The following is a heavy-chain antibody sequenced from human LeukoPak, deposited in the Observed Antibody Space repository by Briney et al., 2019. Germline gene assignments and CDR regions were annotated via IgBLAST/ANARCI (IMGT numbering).Heavy chain of an antibody. V-gene: IGHV4-59*01. J-gene: IGHJ5*02. CDR1: GGSISSYY. CDR2: IYYSGST. Sequence: SETLSLTCSVSGGSISSYYWSWIRRPPGKGLEWIGYIYYSGSTNYNPSLKSRVTISVDTSKNQFSLKLSSVTAADTAVYYCARGGYFDWLLSSGFDPWGQGTLVTVSS. CDR3: ARGGYFDWLLSSGFDP. D-gene: IGHD3-9*01.